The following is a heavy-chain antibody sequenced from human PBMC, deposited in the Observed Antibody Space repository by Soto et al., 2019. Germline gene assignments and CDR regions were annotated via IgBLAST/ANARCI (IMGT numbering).Heavy chain of an antibody. CDR2: IKQDGSEK. CDR3: ERDADASGWYHYGMDV. CDR1: GLSLSSYW. V-gene: IGHV3-7*01. J-gene: IGHJ6*02. D-gene: IGHD6-19*01. Sequence: PGGSLRLSCAASGLSLSSYWMNWVRQAPGKGLEWVANIKQDGSEKYYVESVKGRFFISRDNAKNSLYLQVNYLRAEDTAVYYCERDADASGWYHYGMDVWGQGTTVTVSS.